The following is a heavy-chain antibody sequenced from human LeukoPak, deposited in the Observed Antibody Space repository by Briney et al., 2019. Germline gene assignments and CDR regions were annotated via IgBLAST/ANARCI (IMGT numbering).Heavy chain of an antibody. Sequence: GGSLRLSCRTAGFTFSDYAMSWVRQAPGKGLEWVGFIRSKTYGGTTEYDASVRDRFRISRDDSKSIAYLQMNSLKTEDTGVYYCTKVEWELPRNWGQGTLVTVST. CDR2: IRSKTYGGTT. CDR3: TKVEWELPRN. D-gene: IGHD1-26*01. CDR1: GFTFSDYA. V-gene: IGHV3-49*04. J-gene: IGHJ4*02.